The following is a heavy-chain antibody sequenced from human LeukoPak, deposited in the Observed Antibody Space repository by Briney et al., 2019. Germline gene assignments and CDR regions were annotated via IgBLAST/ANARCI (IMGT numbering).Heavy chain of an antibody. D-gene: IGHD2-2*01. CDR3: ARGAVYCSSTSCYVSYYHYMDV. CDR2: IIPIFGTA. J-gene: IGHJ6*03. V-gene: IGHV1-69*05. Sequence: GALVKVSCKASGGTFSSYAISWVRQAPGQGLEWMGGIIPIFGTANYAQKFQGRVTITTDESTSTAYMELSSLRSEDTAVYYCARGAVYCSSTSCYVSYYHYMDVWGKGTTVTVSS. CDR1: GGTFSSYA.